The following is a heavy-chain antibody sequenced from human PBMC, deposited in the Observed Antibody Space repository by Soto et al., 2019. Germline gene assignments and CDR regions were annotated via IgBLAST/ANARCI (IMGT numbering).Heavy chain of an antibody. CDR3: ATTRGFWSGYYPFDI. CDR2: INPSGGST. V-gene: IGHV1-46*01. J-gene: IGHJ3*02. CDR1: GYTFTSYY. D-gene: IGHD3-3*01. Sequence: ASVKVSCKASGYTFTSYYMHWVRQAPGQGLEWMGIINPSGGSTSYAQKFQGRVTMTRDTSTSTVYMELSSLRSEDTAVYYCATTRGFWSGYYPFDIWGQGTMVTVSS.